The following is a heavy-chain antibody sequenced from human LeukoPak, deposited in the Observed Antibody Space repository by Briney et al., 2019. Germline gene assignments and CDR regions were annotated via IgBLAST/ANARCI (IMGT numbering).Heavy chain of an antibody. J-gene: IGHJ5*02. V-gene: IGHV4-39*01. CDR3: ARRTLLLDQWVPRGGFNYFDP. CDR1: GDSINSTNHY. CDR2: IYYRGHT. D-gene: IGHD3-3*01. Sequence: PSETLSLTCSVSGDSINSTNHYWAWLRQPPGKGLEWIGSIYYRGHTYCNPSLKSRLTFSVDMSKNEFSLKLTSVTVADTAVYYCARRTLLLDQWVPRGGFNYFDPWGQGILVTVSS.